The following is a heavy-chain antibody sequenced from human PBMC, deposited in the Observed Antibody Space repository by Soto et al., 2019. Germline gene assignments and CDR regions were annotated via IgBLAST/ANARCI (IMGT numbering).Heavy chain of an antibody. CDR3: VRRHVSATGIDWFDP. J-gene: IGHJ5*02. CDR1: GYTFTSYG. CDR2: INAANGDT. D-gene: IGHD6-13*01. Sequence: ASVKVSCKASGYTFTSYGIHWVRQAPGQRLEWMGWINAANGDTKYSPKFQGRVTITRDTSASTAYMELSSLRSEDTAVYYCVRRHVSATGIDWFDPWGQGSLVTVSS. V-gene: IGHV1-3*01.